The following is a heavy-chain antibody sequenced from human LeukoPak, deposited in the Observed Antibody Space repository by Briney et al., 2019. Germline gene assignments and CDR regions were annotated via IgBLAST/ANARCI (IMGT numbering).Heavy chain of an antibody. Sequence: ASVKVSRTASGYTFTSYGISWVRQAPGQGLEWMGWISAYNGNTNYAQKLQGRVTMTTDTSTSTAYMELRSLRSDDTAVYYCARVRGRGLGWLGSGSSPTVFDYWGQGTLVTVSS. CDR1: GYTFTSYG. J-gene: IGHJ4*02. V-gene: IGHV1-18*01. D-gene: IGHD1-26*01. CDR2: ISAYNGNT. CDR3: ARVRGRGLGWLGSGSSPTVFDY.